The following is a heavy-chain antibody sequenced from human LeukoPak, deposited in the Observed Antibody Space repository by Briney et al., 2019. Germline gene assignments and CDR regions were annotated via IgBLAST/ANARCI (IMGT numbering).Heavy chain of an antibody. J-gene: IGHJ4*02. V-gene: IGHV4-59*08. CDR2: AYYSGST. D-gene: IGHD1-20*01. CDR1: GGSISSYY. CDR3: ARHHNWNYDY. Sequence: SETLSFTCTVSGGSISSYYWSRIRQPPGKGLEWIGYAYYSGSTNYNPSLKSRVTISVDTSKNQFSLRLSSVTAADTAVYYCARHHNWNYDYWGQGTLVTVSS.